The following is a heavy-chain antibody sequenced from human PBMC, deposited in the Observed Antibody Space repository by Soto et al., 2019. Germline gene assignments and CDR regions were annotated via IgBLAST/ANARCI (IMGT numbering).Heavy chain of an antibody. Sequence: QLQLQESGPGLVKPSETLSLTCTVSGGSISSSSYYWGGIRQPPGKGLEWIGSIYYSGSTYYNPSLKRRVTIAVDTSKNQFSLKLSAVTAADTAVYYCAIGKGIVVVTAAPSTNLFDPWGQGTLVTVSS. D-gene: IGHD2-2*01. CDR2: IYYSGST. J-gene: IGHJ5*02. V-gene: IGHV4-39*01. CDR3: AIGKGIVVVTAAPSTNLFDP. CDR1: GGSISSSSYY.